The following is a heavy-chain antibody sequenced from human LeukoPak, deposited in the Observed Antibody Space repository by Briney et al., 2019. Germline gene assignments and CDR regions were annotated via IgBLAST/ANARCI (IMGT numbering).Heavy chain of an antibody. D-gene: IGHD2-15*01. CDR1: GFTFSSYG. CDR3: AKGTSVTVLRYLLS. Sequence: GGSLRLSCAASGFTFSSYGMHWVRQAPGKGLEWVAFIRYDGSNKYYADSVKGRFTISRDNSKNTLYLQMNSLRAEDTAVYYCAKGTSVTVLRYLLSWGQGTLVTVSS. V-gene: IGHV3-30*02. CDR2: IRYDGSNK. J-gene: IGHJ5*02.